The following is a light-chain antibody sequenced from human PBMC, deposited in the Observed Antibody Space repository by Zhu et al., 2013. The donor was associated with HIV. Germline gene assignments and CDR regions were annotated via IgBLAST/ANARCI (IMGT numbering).Light chain of an antibody. CDR3: QQRSNWLFT. Sequence: EIVLTQSPDTLSLSPGERATLSCRASQSISSSYLAWYQQKPGQAPRLLIYGASVRATGIPARFSGSGSGTDFTLTISSLEPEDFAVYHCQQRSNWLFTFGPGTKVDIK. CDR2: GAS. J-gene: IGKJ3*01. CDR1: QSISSSY. V-gene: IGKV3D-20*02.